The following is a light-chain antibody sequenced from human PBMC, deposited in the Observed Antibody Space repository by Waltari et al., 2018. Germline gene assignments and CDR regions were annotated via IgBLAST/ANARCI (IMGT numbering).Light chain of an antibody. J-gene: IGKJ1*01. CDR2: WAS. V-gene: IGKV4-1*01. Sequence: DIVMTQSPDSLAVSLGERATINCKSSQRVLYSSNNKKYLAWYQQKPGQPPKRLICWASIRESGVPDRVSGSGSGTDFTLTISSLQAEDVAVYYCQQYYSTPPTFGQGTKVEIK. CDR3: QQYYSTPPT. CDR1: QRVLYSSNNKKY.